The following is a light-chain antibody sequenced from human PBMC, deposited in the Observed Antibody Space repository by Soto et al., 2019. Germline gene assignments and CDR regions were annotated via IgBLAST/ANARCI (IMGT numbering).Light chain of an antibody. Sequence: SYELTQPPSVSVSPGQTASITCSGAKLGDKYACWFQQKPGQSPVLVIYQDNKRPSGIPERFSGSNSGNTGTLTISGTQAMDEADYYCQAWDSGTHVVFGGGTKLTVL. CDR2: QDN. V-gene: IGLV3-1*01. CDR3: QAWDSGTHVV. J-gene: IGLJ2*01. CDR1: KLGDKY.